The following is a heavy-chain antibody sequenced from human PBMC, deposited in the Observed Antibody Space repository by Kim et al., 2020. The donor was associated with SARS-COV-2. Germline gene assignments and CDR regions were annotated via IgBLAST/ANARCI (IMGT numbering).Heavy chain of an antibody. CDR3: ARGLIVVVPEGRFDP. CDR1: GVSVSSGSYY. Sequence: SETLSLTCSVSGVSVSSGSYYWSWIRQSPGMGLEYIGYIYYTGNTKYNPSLKSRVSMSVDTSKNQFSLRLSSVTAADTAVYYCARGLIVVVPEGRFDPWGQGTLVTVSP. D-gene: IGHD2-2*01. CDR2: IYYTGNT. J-gene: IGHJ5*02. V-gene: IGHV4-61*01.